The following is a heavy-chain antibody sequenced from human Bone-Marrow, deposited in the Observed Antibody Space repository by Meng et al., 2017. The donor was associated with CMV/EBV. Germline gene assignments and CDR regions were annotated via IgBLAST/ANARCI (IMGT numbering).Heavy chain of an antibody. CDR1: GGTFSSYA. V-gene: IGHV1-69*05. CDR2: IIPIFGTA. Sequence: SVKVFCKASGGTFSSYAISWVRQAPGQGLEWMGGIIPIFGTANYAQKFQGRVTITTDESTSTAYMELSSLRSEDTAVYYCARTGYSSSWGAFDIWGQGTMVTVSS. D-gene: IGHD6-13*01. J-gene: IGHJ3*02. CDR3: ARTGYSSSWGAFDI.